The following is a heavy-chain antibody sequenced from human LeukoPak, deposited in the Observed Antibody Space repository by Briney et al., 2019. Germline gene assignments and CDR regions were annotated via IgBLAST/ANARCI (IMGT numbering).Heavy chain of an antibody. V-gene: IGHV3-23*01. CDR1: GFNFNIYA. CDR3: ARDRPNYYGSDGHYYRRDGDY. D-gene: IGHD3-22*01. J-gene: IGHJ4*02. Sequence: GGSLRISCAASGFNFNIYAMSWVRQAPGRGLEWVSSITSRDGTTYYADSVRGRFTISRDNSKNRLFLQMYSLRAEDTAVYFCARDRPNYYGSDGHYYRRDGDYWGQGTLVTVSS. CDR2: ITSRDGTT.